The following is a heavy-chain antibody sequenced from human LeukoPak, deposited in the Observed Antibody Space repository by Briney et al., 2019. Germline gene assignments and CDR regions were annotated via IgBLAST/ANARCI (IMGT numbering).Heavy chain of an antibody. CDR3: AKDMTPFYDSGAFDI. CDR2: ISWNSGSI. Sequence: GGSLRLSCAASGFTFDDYAMHWVRQAPGKGLEWVSGISWNSGSIGYADSVKGRFTISRDNAKNSLYLQMNSLRAEDMALYYCAKDMTPFYDSGAFDIWGQGTMVTVSS. V-gene: IGHV3-9*03. D-gene: IGHD3-22*01. CDR1: GFTFDDYA. J-gene: IGHJ3*02.